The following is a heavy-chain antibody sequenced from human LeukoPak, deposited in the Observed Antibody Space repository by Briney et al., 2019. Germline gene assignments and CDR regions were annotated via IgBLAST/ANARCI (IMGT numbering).Heavy chain of an antibody. CDR3: ARVGEYYDILTGYSSWDY. CDR1: GFTVSSNY. CDR2: IYSGGST. J-gene: IGHJ4*02. D-gene: IGHD3-9*01. Sequence: PGGSLRLSCAASGFTVSSNYMSWVRQAPGKGLEWVSCIYSGGSTYYADSVKGRFTISRDNSKNTLYLQMNSMRAENTAVYYCARVGEYYDILTGYSSWDYWGQGTLVTVSS. V-gene: IGHV3-66*02.